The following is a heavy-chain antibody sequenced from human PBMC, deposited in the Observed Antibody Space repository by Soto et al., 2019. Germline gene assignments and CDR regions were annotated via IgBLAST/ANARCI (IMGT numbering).Heavy chain of an antibody. J-gene: IGHJ4*02. CDR2: ISGSGGST. CDR3: ALWGMMITFGGVTDY. CDR1: GFTFSSYA. D-gene: IGHD3-16*01. V-gene: IGHV3-23*01. Sequence: GGSLRLSCAASGFTFSSYAMSWVRQAPGKGLEWVSAISGSGGSTYYADSVKGRFTISRDNSKNTLYLQMNSLRAEDTAVYYCALWGMMITFGGVTDYWGQGTLVTVSS.